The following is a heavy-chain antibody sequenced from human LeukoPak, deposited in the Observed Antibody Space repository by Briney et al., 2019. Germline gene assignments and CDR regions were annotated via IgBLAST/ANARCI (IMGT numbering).Heavy chain of an antibody. CDR1: GFTFSSYG. V-gene: IGHV3-30*02. D-gene: IGHD3-9*01. Sequence: GGSLRLSCAASGFTFSSYGMHWVRQAPGKGLEWVAFIRYDGSNKYYADSVKGRFTISRDNSKNTLYLQMNSLRAEDTAVYYCARGDDILTGYYRFDYWGQGTLVTVSS. J-gene: IGHJ4*02. CDR3: ARGDDILTGYYRFDY. CDR2: IRYDGSNK.